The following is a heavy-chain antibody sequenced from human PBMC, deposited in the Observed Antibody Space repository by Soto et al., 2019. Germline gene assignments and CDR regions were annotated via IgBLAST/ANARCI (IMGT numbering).Heavy chain of an antibody. CDR2: INAGNGNT. Sequence: ASVKVSCKASGYTFTSYAMHWVRQAPGQRLEWMGWINAGNGNTKYSQKFQGRVTITRDTSASTAYMELRSLRSDDTAVYYCARDREDCSSTSCLFDYWGQGTLVTVSS. CDR1: GYTFTSYA. CDR3: ARDREDCSSTSCLFDY. J-gene: IGHJ4*02. D-gene: IGHD2-2*01. V-gene: IGHV1-3*01.